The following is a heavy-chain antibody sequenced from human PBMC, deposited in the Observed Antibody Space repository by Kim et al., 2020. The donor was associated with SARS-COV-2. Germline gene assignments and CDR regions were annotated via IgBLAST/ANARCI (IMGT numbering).Heavy chain of an antibody. Sequence: QKFQGRVTMTEDTSTDTAYMELSSLRSEDTAVYYCATSALGEGVAGGFDYWGQGTLVTVSS. D-gene: IGHD3-16*01. V-gene: IGHV1-24*01. J-gene: IGHJ4*02. CDR3: ATSALGEGVAGGFDY.